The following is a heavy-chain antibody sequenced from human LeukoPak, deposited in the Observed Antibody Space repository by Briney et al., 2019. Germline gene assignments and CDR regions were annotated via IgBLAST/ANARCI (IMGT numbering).Heavy chain of an antibody. J-gene: IGHJ4*02. CDR3: ARVEDYDILTGFDY. V-gene: IGHV3-48*04. Sequence: PGGSLRLSCAASGFTFSSYSMNWVRQAPGKGLEWVSYISSSSSTTYYADSMKGRFTISRDNAKNSLYLQMNSLRAEDTAVYYCARVEDYDILTGFDYWGQGTLVTVSS. CDR2: ISSSSSTT. D-gene: IGHD3-9*01. CDR1: GFTFSSYS.